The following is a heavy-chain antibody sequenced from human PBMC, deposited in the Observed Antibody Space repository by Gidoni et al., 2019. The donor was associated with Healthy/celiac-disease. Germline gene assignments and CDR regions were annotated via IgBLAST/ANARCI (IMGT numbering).Heavy chain of an antibody. J-gene: IGHJ3*02. V-gene: IGHV3-23*01. CDR1: GFTFRSYA. CDR2: ISGSGGST. D-gene: IGHD6-19*01. CDR3: ASTIAVAGGFAFDI. Sequence: TASGFTFRSYAMSWVRQAPGKGLDWVSAISGSGGSTYYADSVKGRFTISRDNSKNTLYLQMNSLRAEDTAVYYCASTIAVAGGFAFDIWGQGTMVTVSS.